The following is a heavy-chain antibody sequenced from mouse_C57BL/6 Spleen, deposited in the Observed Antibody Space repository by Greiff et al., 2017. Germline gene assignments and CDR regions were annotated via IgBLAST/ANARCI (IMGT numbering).Heavy chain of an antibody. Sequence: QVQLKQSGAELVKPGASVKISCKASGYAFSSYWMNWVKQRPGKGLEWFGQIYPGDGDTNYNGKLKGKATLTSYNSSSTAYMQLSSLTSDDSSVYFCARRSYSDSWFAYWGQVTLVTVSA. CDR3: ARRSYSDSWFAY. D-gene: IGHD2-12*01. CDR2: IYPGDGDT. J-gene: IGHJ3*01. CDR1: GYAFSSYW. V-gene: IGHV1-80*01.